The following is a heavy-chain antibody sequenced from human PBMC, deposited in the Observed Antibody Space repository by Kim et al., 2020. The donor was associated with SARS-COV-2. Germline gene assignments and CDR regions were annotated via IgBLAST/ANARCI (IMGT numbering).Heavy chain of an antibody. CDR3: ATRRGWLRPRPYYYGMDV. V-gene: IGHV3-23*01. J-gene: IGHJ6*02. D-gene: IGHD5-12*01. Sequence: GGSLRLSCAASGFTFSSYAMSWVRQAPGKGLEWVSAISGSGSSTYYADSVKGRFTISRDNSKNTLYLQMNSLRAEDTAVYYCATRRGWLRPRPYYYGMDVWGQGTTVTVSS. CDR1: GFTFSSYA. CDR2: ISGSGSST.